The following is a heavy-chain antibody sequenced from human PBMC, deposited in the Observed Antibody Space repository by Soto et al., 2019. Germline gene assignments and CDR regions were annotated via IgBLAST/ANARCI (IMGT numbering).Heavy chain of an antibody. J-gene: IGHJ3*02. D-gene: IGHD2-15*01. CDR3: ARGYCSGGSCYDAFDI. Sequence: QVQLVHSGAEVKKPGSSVKVSCKASGGTFSSYTISWVRQAPGQGLEWMGRIIPILGIANYAQKFQGRVTITADKSTSTAYMELSSLRSEDTAVYYCARGYCSGGSCYDAFDIWGQGTMVTVSS. CDR1: GGTFSSYT. V-gene: IGHV1-69*02. CDR2: IIPILGIA.